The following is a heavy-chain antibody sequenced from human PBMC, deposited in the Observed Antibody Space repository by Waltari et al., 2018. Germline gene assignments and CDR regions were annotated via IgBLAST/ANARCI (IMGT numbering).Heavy chain of an antibody. CDR3: ARDDFWSGYPLDY. Sequence: RQPPGKGLEWIGEINHSGSTNYNPSLKSRVTISVDTSKNQFSLKLSSVTAADTAVYYCARDDFWSGYPLDYWGQGTLVTVSS. D-gene: IGHD3-3*01. V-gene: IGHV4-34*01. CDR2: INHSGST. J-gene: IGHJ4*02.